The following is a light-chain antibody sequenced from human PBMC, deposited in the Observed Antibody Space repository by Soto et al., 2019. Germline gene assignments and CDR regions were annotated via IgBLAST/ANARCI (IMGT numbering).Light chain of an antibody. J-gene: IGLJ2*01. Sequence: QSVLTQPPSASGTPGQRVTISCSGSSSNIGSNTVNWYQQLPGTAHKLLIYRNNQRPSGVPDRFSGSKSGTSASLAIIGLQSEDEADYYCAAWDDSLNGVVFGGGTKRTFL. CDR3: AAWDDSLNGVV. CDR2: RNN. CDR1: SSNIGSNT. V-gene: IGLV1-44*01.